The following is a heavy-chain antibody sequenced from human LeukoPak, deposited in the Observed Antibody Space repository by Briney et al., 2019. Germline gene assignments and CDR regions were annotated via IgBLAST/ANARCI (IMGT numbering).Heavy chain of an antibody. CDR3: ARRFGELRQWYYYYYMDV. J-gene: IGHJ6*03. Sequence: SETLSLTCTVSGGSISSGSYYWGWIRQPAGKGLEWIGRIYTSGSTNYNPSLKSRVTISVDTSKNQFSLKLSSVTAADTAVYYCARRFGELRQWYYYYYMDVWGKGTTVTVSS. CDR2: IYTSGST. CDR1: GGSISSGSYY. D-gene: IGHD3-10*01. V-gene: IGHV4-61*02.